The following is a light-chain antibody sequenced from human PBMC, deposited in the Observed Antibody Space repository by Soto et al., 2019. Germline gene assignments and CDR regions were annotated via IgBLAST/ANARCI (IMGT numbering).Light chain of an antibody. CDR2: GAS. Sequence: EIVMTQSPATLSVSPGERATLSCRASQGIKDYLAWFQQKPGQAPRLLIYGASTRANAIPARFSGSGSGTELTLSISSLQSEDFAVYYFQQYNTXPRTCGQGTKV. J-gene: IGKJ1*01. CDR3: QQYNTXPRT. V-gene: IGKV3-15*01. CDR1: QGIKDY.